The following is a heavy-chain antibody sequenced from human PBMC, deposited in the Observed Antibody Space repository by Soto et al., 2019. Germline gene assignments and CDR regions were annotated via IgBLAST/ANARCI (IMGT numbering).Heavy chain of an antibody. Sequence: QVQLVESGGGGVQPGRSLRLSCAASGFTFSSYGIHWVRQAPGKGLEWVAVISYDGRNKYYADSVKGRFAISRDNSRNTLYLQMSSLSAEDTAVYYCVKDGSSGWPYYYGLDVLGQGTTVTVSS. CDR3: VKDGSSGWPYYYGLDV. CDR1: GFTFSSYG. D-gene: IGHD6-19*01. V-gene: IGHV3-30*18. CDR2: ISYDGRNK. J-gene: IGHJ6*02.